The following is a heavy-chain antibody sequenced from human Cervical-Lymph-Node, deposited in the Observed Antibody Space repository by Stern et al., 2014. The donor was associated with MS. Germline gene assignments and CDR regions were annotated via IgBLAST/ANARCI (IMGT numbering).Heavy chain of an antibody. D-gene: IGHD3-10*01. J-gene: IGHJ4*02. CDR2: IFGGGST. CDR3: ARDDGAY. Sequence: EVPLVESGGGLIQPGGSLRLSCAAPGLTVRNTYMSWVRQAPGKGLEWVSVIFGGGSTYYADSVKGRFTISRDNSKNTLYLQMNSLSVEDTAVYYCARDDGAYWGQGTLVTVSS. V-gene: IGHV3-53*01. CDR1: GLTVRNTY.